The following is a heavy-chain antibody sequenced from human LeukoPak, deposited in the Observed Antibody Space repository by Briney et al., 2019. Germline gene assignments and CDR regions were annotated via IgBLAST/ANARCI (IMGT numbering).Heavy chain of an antibody. D-gene: IGHD1-26*01. Sequence: SETLSLTCTVSGGSISSYYWSWIRQPPGKGLEWIGYIYTSGSTNYNPSLKSRVTISVDTSKNQFSLKLSSVTAADTAVYYCARHWEPLEGDYYYYMDVWGKGTTVTVSS. CDR2: IYTSGST. CDR3: ARHWEPLEGDYYYYMDV. CDR1: GGSISSYY. V-gene: IGHV4-4*09. J-gene: IGHJ6*03.